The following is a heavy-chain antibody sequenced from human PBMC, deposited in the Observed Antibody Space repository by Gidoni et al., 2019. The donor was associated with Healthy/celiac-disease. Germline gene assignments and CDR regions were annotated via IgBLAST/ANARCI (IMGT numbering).Heavy chain of an antibody. CDR3: ARVHYYDSSGYYYDY. CDR1: GGSISSYY. CDR2: IYSSGST. D-gene: IGHD3-22*01. J-gene: IGHJ4*02. V-gene: IGHV4-59*01. Sequence: QVQLQESGPGLVKPSEPLSLTCTVSGGSISSYYWSWIRQHPGKGLEWIGYIYSSGSTNYNPSLKSRVTISVDTSKNQFSLKLSSVTAADTAVYYCARVHYYDSSGYYYDYWGQGTLVTVSS.